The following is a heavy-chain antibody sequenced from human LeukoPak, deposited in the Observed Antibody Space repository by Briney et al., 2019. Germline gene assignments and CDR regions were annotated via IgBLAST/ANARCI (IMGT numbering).Heavy chain of an antibody. CDR3: ARPGSSAVNWFDP. V-gene: IGHV4-34*01. CDR1: GGSFSGYH. J-gene: IGHJ5*02. D-gene: IGHD6-6*01. CDR2: INHSGST. Sequence: SETLSLTCGVYGGSFSGYHWSWIRQPPGKGLEWIGEINHSGSTNYNPSLKSRVTISVDTSKNQFSLKLSSVTAADTAVYYCARPGSSAVNWFDPWGQGTLVAVSS.